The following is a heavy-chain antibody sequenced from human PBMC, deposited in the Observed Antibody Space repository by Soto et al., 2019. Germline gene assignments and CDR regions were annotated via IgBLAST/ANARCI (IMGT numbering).Heavy chain of an antibody. CDR3: ARRNRLSYTSDY. V-gene: IGHV3-74*01. CDR1: GFTFTSYW. D-gene: IGHD2-21*02. Sequence: GGSLRLSCAASGFTFTSYWMHWLRRAPGKGLVWVSRINNDGRSTTYADSVKGRFTISRDNAKNTLYLQMDSLRAEDTAVYYCARRNRLSYTSDYWGQGTLVTVSS. CDR2: INNDGRST. J-gene: IGHJ4*02.